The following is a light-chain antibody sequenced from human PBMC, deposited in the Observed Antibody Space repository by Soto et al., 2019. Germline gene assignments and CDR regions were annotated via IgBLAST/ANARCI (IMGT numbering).Light chain of an antibody. CDR1: SSDVGGYDY. CDR3: YSYAGTYTFYV. J-gene: IGLJ1*01. V-gene: IGLV2-11*01. CDR2: DVT. Sequence: QSVLTQPRSVSGSPGQSVTISCTGTSSDVGGYDYVSWYQQHPGKAPKLMIYDVTKRPSGVPDRFSGSRSGNTASLTISRLQAEDVSDYYCYSYAGTYTFYVFGTGTIVTV.